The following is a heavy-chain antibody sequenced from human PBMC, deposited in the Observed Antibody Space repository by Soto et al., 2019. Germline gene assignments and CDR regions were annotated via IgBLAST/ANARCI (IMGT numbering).Heavy chain of an antibody. Sequence: PSETLSLTCSVSGGSINSGESYWSWIRKPPGKGLEWIGSIFCTGSTYYSPSLTSRASMSLYTSKTQVYLRLRPLAAADTAVESCSFGNATAYRHHSFDCWGQGTAVTVSS. V-gene: IGHV4-30-4*01. D-gene: IGHD1-1*01. CDR2: IFCTGST. CDR1: GGSINSGESY. J-gene: IGHJ4*02. CDR3: SFGNATAYRHHSFDC.